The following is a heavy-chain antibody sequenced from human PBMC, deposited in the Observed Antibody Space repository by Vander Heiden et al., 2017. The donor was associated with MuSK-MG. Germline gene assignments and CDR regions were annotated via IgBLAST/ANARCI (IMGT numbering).Heavy chain of an antibody. Sequence: QVQLQESGPGLVKPSQTLSLTCTVSGGSIRSGSYYWSWIRQPAGKGLEWIGRIYTSGSTNYNPALKSRVTISVDTSKNQFSLKLSSVTAADTAVYYCAREGRGVTGTTLLDYWGQGTLVTVSS. CDR2: IYTSGST. V-gene: IGHV4-61*02. CDR3: AREGRGVTGTTLLDY. D-gene: IGHD1-20*01. CDR1: GGSIRSGSYY. J-gene: IGHJ4*02.